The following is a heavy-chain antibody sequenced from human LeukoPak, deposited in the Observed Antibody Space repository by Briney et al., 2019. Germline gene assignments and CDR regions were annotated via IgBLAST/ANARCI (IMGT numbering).Heavy chain of an antibody. D-gene: IGHD3-22*01. Sequence: ASVKVSCKASGYTFTSYGISWVRQAPGQGLEWMGWISAYNGNTNYAQKLQGKVTMTTDTSTSTAYMELRSLRSDDTAVYYCARDARITMIVVAADFDYRGQGTLVTVSS. CDR1: GYTFTSYG. J-gene: IGHJ4*02. V-gene: IGHV1-18*01. CDR2: ISAYNGNT. CDR3: ARDARITMIVVAADFDY.